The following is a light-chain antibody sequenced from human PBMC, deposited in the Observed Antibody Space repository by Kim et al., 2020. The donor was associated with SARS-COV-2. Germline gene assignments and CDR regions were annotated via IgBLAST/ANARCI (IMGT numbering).Light chain of an antibody. CDR1: SSNIGSNT. V-gene: IGLV1-44*01. J-gene: IGLJ3*02. Sequence: QSVLTQPPSASGTPGQRVTISCSGSSSNIGSNTVNWYQHLPGTAPKLLIYSNNQRPSGAPDRFSGSKSGTSASLAISGLQSDDEADYHCATWDDSLNGWVFGGGTKLTVL. CDR2: SNN. CDR3: ATWDDSLNGWV.